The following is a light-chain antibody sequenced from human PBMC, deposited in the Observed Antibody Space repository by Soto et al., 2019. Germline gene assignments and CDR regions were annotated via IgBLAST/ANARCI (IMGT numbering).Light chain of an antibody. V-gene: IGLV1-40*01. CDR2: GDN. Sequence: QSVLTQPPSVSGAPGQRVTIPCTGSSSNIGSFYDVHWYQQLPGTVPKLLIYGDNNRPSGVPDRFSGSKSVTSASLAITGLQADEESDYYCQSYDNSLSHVVFGGGTKLTVL. CDR1: SSNIGSFYD. CDR3: QSYDNSLSHVV. J-gene: IGLJ2*01.